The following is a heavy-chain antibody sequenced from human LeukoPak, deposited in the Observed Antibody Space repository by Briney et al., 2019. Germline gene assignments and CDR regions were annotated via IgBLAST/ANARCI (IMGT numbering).Heavy chain of an antibody. D-gene: IGHD2-15*01. Sequence: SGTPSLNWTVSGCPLHNYYWSLIRAPPGKGPGGIGYIYYSGSTNYNPSLKSRVTISVDTSKNQFSLKLSSVTAADTAVYYCARHECSGGIRYSSFDYWGQGTLVTVSS. J-gene: IGHJ4*02. CDR3: ARHECSGGIRYSSFDY. V-gene: IGHV4-59*08. CDR1: GCPLHNYY. CDR2: IYYSGST.